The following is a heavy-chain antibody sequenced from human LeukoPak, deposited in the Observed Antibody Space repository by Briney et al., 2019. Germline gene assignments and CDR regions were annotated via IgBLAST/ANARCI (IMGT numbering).Heavy chain of an antibody. V-gene: IGHV4-4*07. CDR2: IYTSGSP. Sequence: PSETLSLTCTVSGGSISSYYWSWIRQPAGKGLEWIGRIYTSGSPNYYPSLKSRVTMSVDSSKNQFSLKLSSVTAADTAVYYCARVEGDYGGNSVAFDIWGQGTMVTVSS. CDR3: ARVEGDYGGNSVAFDI. J-gene: IGHJ3*02. D-gene: IGHD4-23*01. CDR1: GGSISSYY.